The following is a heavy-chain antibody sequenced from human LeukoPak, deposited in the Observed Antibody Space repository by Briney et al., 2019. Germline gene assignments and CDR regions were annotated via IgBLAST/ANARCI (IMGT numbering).Heavy chain of an antibody. V-gene: IGHV1-46*01. Sequence: GASVKVSCKASGYTFTSYYMHWVRQAPGQGLEWMGIINPSGGSTSYAQKFQGRVTMTRDTSTSTVYMELSSLRSEDTAVYYCARDPYGRGGSPHFDYWGQGTLVTVSS. J-gene: IGHJ4*02. CDR1: GYTFTSYY. CDR2: INPSGGST. D-gene: IGHD2-21*01. CDR3: ARDPYGRGGSPHFDY.